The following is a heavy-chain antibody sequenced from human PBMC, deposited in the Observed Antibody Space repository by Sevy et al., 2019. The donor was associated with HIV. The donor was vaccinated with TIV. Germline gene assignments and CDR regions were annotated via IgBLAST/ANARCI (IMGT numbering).Heavy chain of an antibody. D-gene: IGHD6-13*01. Sequence: GGSLRLSCAASGFTFSSYGMHWVRQAPGKGLEWVAVISYDGSNKYYADSVKGRFTISRDNSKNTLYLQMNSLRAEDTAMYYCAKEGAAGTSYFDYWGQGTLVTVSS. CDR1: GFTFSSYG. CDR2: ISYDGSNK. CDR3: AKEGAAGTSYFDY. V-gene: IGHV3-30*18. J-gene: IGHJ4*02.